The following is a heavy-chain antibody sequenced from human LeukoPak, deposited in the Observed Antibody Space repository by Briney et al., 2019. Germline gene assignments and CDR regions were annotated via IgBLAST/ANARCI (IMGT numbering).Heavy chain of an antibody. V-gene: IGHV3-23*01. CDR2: ISGSGGST. Sequence: GGSLTLSCAASGFTFSSYAMSWVRQPPGKGLEWVSAISGSGGSTYYADSVKGRFTISRDNSKNTLYLQMNSLRAEDTAVYYCAKDRMVRGAYFDYWGQGTLVTVSS. CDR3: AKDRMVRGAYFDY. J-gene: IGHJ4*02. CDR1: GFTFSSYA. D-gene: IGHD3-10*01.